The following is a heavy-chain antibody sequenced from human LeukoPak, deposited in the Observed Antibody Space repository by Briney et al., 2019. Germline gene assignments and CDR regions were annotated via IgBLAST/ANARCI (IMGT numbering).Heavy chain of an antibody. CDR3: ARGTTRRKGDYVVY. D-gene: IGHD1-1*01. CDR1: GYTFTSYD. CDR2: MNPNSGNT. V-gene: IGHV1-8*01. J-gene: IGHJ4*02. Sequence: ASVKVSCKASGYTFTSYDINWVRQATGQGLEWMGWMNPNSGNTGYAQKFQGRVTMTRNTSISTAYMELSSLRSGDTAVYYCARGTTRRKGDYVVYWGQGTMVTVSS.